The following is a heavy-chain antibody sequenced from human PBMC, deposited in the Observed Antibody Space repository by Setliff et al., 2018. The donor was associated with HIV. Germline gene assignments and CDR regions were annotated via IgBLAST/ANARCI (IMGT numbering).Heavy chain of an antibody. Sequence: GGSLRLSCEASGFTFANAWMNWVRQPPGKGLQWVGRIKTKGDGGITQYATPVRGRFTISRDDSQNTLYLQMRGLKAEDTAIYYCTTSYYDLWNGYYSHQDHWGQGTMVTVS. CDR3: TTSYYDLWNGYYSHQDH. V-gene: IGHV3-15*01. CDR1: GFTFANAW. J-gene: IGHJ4*02. D-gene: IGHD3-3*01. CDR2: IKTKGDGGIT.